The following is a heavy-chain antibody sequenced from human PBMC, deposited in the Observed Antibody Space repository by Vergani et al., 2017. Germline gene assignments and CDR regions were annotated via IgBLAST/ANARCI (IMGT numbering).Heavy chain of an antibody. CDR3: TTGLLWFGESYNPYYFDY. J-gene: IGHJ4*02. Sequence: DVHLAESGGGLVQPGGSLRLSCAASGFTFSNAWMSWVRQAPGKGLEWVGRIKSKTDGGTTDYAAPVKGRFTISRDDSKNTLYLQMNSLKTEDTAVYYCTTGLLWFGESYNPYYFDYWGQGTLVTVSS. CDR1: GFTFSNAW. CDR2: IKSKTDGGTT. V-gene: IGHV3-15*01. D-gene: IGHD3-10*01.